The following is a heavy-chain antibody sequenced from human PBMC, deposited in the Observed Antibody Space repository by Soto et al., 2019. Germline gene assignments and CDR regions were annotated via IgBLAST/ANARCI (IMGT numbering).Heavy chain of an antibody. CDR3: ASRNIDMDAFDY. CDR1: GGSISSGGYY. Sequence: SETLSLTCTVSGGSISSGGYYWSWIRQHPGTGLEWIGYISYSGNTYFHPSLRNRVTISLDTSKNEFSLKLNSVTAADTAEYYCASRNIDMDAFDYWGQGTLVTVSS. D-gene: IGHD5-18*01. CDR2: ISYSGNT. J-gene: IGHJ4*02. V-gene: IGHV4-31*03.